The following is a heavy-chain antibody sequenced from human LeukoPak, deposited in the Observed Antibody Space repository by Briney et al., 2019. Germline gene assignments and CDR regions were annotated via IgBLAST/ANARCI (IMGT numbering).Heavy chain of an antibody. CDR3: ARDAPITDIVVVPAAPDY. D-gene: IGHD2-2*01. Sequence: GGSLRLSCAASGFTFSSYGMHWVRQAPGKGLEWVAVIWYDGSNKYYADSVKGRFTISRDNSKNTPYLQMNSLRAEDTAVYYCARDAPITDIVVVPAAPDYWGQGTLVTVSS. J-gene: IGHJ4*02. V-gene: IGHV3-33*01. CDR2: IWYDGSNK. CDR1: GFTFSSYG.